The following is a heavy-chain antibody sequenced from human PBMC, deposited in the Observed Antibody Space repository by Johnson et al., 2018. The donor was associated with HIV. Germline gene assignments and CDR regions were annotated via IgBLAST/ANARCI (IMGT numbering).Heavy chain of an antibody. CDR1: GFTFSSYA. V-gene: IGHV3-30*18. CDR3: AKAGQMVAATSAFDI. D-gene: IGHD2-15*01. CDR2: ISYDGSNK. J-gene: IGHJ3*02. Sequence: QVQLVESGGGVVQPGRSLRLSCAASGFTFSSYAMHWVRQAPGKGLAWVAVISYDGSNKYYADSVKGRFTISRDNSKNTLYLQMNSLRAEDTAVYYCAKAGQMVAATSAFDIWGQGTMVTVSS.